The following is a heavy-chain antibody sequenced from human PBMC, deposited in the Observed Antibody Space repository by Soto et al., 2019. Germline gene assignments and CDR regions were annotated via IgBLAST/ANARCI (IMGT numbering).Heavy chain of an antibody. CDR2: ISSSSSYT. CDR1: GFTFSDYY. J-gene: IGHJ4*02. D-gene: IGHD2-2*01. Sequence: PGGSLRLSCAASGFTFSDYYMSWIRQAPGKGLEWVSYISSSSSYTNYADSVRGRFTISRDNAKNSLYLQMNSLRAEDTAVYYCARDLGPGYCSSTSCYDYWGQGTLVTVSS. V-gene: IGHV3-11*05. CDR3: ARDLGPGYCSSTSCYDY.